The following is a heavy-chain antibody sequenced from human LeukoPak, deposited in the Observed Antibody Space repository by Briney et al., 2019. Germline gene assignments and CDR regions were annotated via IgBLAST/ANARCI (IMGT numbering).Heavy chain of an antibody. V-gene: IGHV4-39*07. D-gene: IGHD1-26*01. CDR3: ASSRYSGSYSLDFDY. CDR1: GGSISSSSYY. Sequence: SETLSLTCTVSGGSISSSSYYWGWIRQPPGKGLEWIGSIYYSGSTYYNPSLKSRVTISVDTSKNQFSLKLSSVAAADTAVYYCASSRYSGSYSLDFDYWGQGTLVTVSS. CDR2: IYYSGST. J-gene: IGHJ4*02.